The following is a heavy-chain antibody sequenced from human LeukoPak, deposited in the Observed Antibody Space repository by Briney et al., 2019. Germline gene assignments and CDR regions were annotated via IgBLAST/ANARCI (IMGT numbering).Heavy chain of an antibody. J-gene: IGHJ6*02. CDR1: GFTFSSYW. D-gene: IGHD3-22*01. CDR3: ARDSQVETYYYDSSAGLGVDNSMDV. V-gene: IGHV3-7*01. CDR2: IKQDGSEK. Sequence: PGGSLRLSCAASGFTFSSYWMSWVRQAPGKGLEWVANIKQDGSEKYYVDSVKGRFTISRDNAKNSLYLQMNSLRAEDTAVYYCARDSQVETYYYDSSAGLGVDNSMDVWGQGTTVTVSS.